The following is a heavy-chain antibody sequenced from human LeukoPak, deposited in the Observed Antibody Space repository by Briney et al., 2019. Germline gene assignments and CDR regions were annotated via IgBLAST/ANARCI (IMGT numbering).Heavy chain of an antibody. CDR3: ARESRVFIGDGYFLDS. CDR2: LYIGRDT. D-gene: IGHD3-22*01. V-gene: IGHV4-4*07. CDR1: LVSISNYY. Sequence: SETLSLTCTASLVSISNYYWSWIRQPAGKGLEWIGRLYIGRDTDYNPSLKSRVTMSADTSNSQFPLRLTSVTAADTAVYYCARESRVFIGDGYFLDSWGPGTLITVSS. J-gene: IGHJ4*02.